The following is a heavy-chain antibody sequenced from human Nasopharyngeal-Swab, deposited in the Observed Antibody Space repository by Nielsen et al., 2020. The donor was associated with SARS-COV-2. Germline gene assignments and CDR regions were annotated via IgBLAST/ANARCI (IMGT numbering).Heavy chain of an antibody. Sequence: VRQAPGKGLEWVAVISYDGSNKYYADSVKGRFTISRDNSKNTLYLQMNSPRAEDTAVYYCAKDRGSSGYYYGMDVWGQGTTVTVSS. CDR2: ISYDGSNK. CDR3: AKDRGSSGYYYGMDV. J-gene: IGHJ6*02. V-gene: IGHV3-30*18. D-gene: IGHD6-13*01.